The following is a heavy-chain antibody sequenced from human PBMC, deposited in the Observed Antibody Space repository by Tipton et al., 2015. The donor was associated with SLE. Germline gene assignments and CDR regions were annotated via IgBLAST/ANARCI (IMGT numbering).Heavy chain of an antibody. D-gene: IGHD1-26*01. CDR2: IYYSGST. J-gene: IGHJ6*03. CDR1: GGSIGSSSVY. Sequence: TLSLTCSVSGGSIGSSSVYWGWIRQPPGKGLEWIGNIYYSGSTYYNPSLKSRVTISVDTSKNQFSLKLSSVTAADTAVYYCARNEVGRYGFYYMDVWGKGTTVTVSS. CDR3: ARNEVGRYGFYYMDV. V-gene: IGHV4-39*01.